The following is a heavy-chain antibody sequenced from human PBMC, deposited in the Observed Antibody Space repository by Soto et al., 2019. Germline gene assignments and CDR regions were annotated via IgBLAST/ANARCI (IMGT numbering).Heavy chain of an antibody. V-gene: IGHV1-69*13. Sequence: SVKVSCKASGGTFSSYAVSWVRQAPGQGLEWMGGIIPIFGTANYAQKFQGRVTITADESTSTAYMELSSLRSEDTAVYYCARDTAARPLYYYYYYGMDVWGQGTTVTVSS. J-gene: IGHJ6*02. D-gene: IGHD6-6*01. CDR2: IIPIFGTA. CDR3: ARDTAARPLYYYYYYGMDV. CDR1: GGTFSSYA.